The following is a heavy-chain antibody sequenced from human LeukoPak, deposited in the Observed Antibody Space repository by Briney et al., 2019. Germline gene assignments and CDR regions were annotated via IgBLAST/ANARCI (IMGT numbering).Heavy chain of an antibody. CDR3: ARDIGGLDY. V-gene: IGHV1-2*02. J-gene: IGHJ4*02. CDR1: GYTFTSYD. CDR2: MNPNSGGT. Sequence: ASVKVSCKASGYTFTSYDINWVRQATGQGLEWMGWMNPNSGGTNYAQKFQGRVTMTRDTSISTAYMELSRLRSDDTAVYYCARDIGGLDYWGQGTLVTVSS. D-gene: IGHD1-26*01.